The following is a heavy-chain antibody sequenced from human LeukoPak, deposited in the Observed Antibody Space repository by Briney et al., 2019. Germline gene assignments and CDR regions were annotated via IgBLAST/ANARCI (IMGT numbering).Heavy chain of an antibody. CDR3: ARNLIPEQLVLNF. CDR1: GDSISNYY. CDR2: IYYTGST. Sequence: SETLSLTCTVSGDSISNYYWNWIRQPPGKGLEWIGYIYYTGSTNYNPSLKSRVTMSVETSKNQFTLNLKSVTPEDTAVYYCARNLIPEQLVLNFWGQGTLVTVSS. V-gene: IGHV4-59*01. J-gene: IGHJ4*02. D-gene: IGHD6-13*01.